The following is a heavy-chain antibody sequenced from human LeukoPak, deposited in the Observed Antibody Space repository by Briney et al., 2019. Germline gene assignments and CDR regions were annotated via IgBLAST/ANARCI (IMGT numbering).Heavy chain of an antibody. V-gene: IGHV3-49*04. J-gene: IGHJ4*02. Sequence: GGSLRLSCTASGFTFGDYAMSWVRQAPGKGLEWVGFIRSKAYGGTTECAASVKGRFTISRDDSKSIAYLQMNSLKTEDTAVYYCTRESQRIAAAGLDYWGQGTLVTVSS. CDR3: TRESQRIAAAGLDY. D-gene: IGHD6-13*01. CDR1: GFTFGDYA. CDR2: IRSKAYGGTT.